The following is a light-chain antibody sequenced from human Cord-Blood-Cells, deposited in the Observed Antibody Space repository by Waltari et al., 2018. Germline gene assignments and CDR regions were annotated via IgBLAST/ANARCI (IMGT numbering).Light chain of an antibody. V-gene: IGKV1-39*01. Sequence: DIQMTQPPSSLSASVGDRVTITCRASQSISSYLNWYQQKPGKAPKLLIYAASSLQSGVPSRFSGSGSGTEFTLTISSLQAEDFATYYCQQSYRTPPVTFGGGTNVEIK. CDR1: QSISSY. CDR3: QQSYRTPPVT. J-gene: IGKJ4*02. CDR2: AAS.